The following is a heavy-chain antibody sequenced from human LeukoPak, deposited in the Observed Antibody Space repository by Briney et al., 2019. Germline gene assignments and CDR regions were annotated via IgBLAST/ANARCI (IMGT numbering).Heavy chain of an antibody. D-gene: IGHD3-22*01. CDR2: IYPGDSDT. J-gene: IGHJ4*02. CDR3: ARQDSSRYDY. Sequence: GASLKISCQASGYSFTNCWIGWVRQMPGKGLEWMGIIYPGDSDTRYSPSFQGQVTISADKSITTAYLQWSSLKASDTAIYYCARQDSSRYDYWGQGTLVTVSS. CDR1: GYSFTNCW. V-gene: IGHV5-51*01.